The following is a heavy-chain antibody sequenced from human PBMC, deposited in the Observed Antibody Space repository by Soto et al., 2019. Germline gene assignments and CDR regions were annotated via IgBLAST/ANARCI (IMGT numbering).Heavy chain of an antibody. V-gene: IGHV4-59*01. Sequence: QVQLQESGPGLVKPSETLSLTCRISGGSISSYYWNWIRQAPGKGLEGIGFTSYSGSTNYNPALTSRVTISVDTSKDQISLRLNSVTAADTAVYYCARVQSTSWGYYYAVDVWGQGTTVTVSS. CDR3: ARVQSTSWGYYYAVDV. CDR2: TSYSGST. CDR1: GGSISSYY. D-gene: IGHD2-2*01. J-gene: IGHJ6*01.